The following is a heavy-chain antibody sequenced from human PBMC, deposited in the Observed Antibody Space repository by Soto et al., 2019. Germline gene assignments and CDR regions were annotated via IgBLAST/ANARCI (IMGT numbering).Heavy chain of an antibody. CDR2: IYSGGST. CDR1: GFTVSSNY. CDR3: ARDYYRYYDFWSGYSYNWFDP. V-gene: IGHV3-53*04. J-gene: IGHJ5*02. D-gene: IGHD3-3*01. Sequence: GGSLRLSCAASGFTVSSNYMSWVRQAPGKGLEWVSVIYSGGSTYYADSVKGRFTISRHNSKNTLYLQMNSLRAEDTAVYYCARDYYRYYDFWSGYSYNWFDPWGQGTLVTVSS.